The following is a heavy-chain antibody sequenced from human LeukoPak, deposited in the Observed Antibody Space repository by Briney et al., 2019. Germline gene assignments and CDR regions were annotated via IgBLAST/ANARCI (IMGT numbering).Heavy chain of an antibody. D-gene: IGHD6-13*01. CDR1: EFTFSNYH. Sequence: GGSLRLSCAASEFTFSNYHMNWVRQAPGKGREWVSYISRRSEAIYYADSVKGRFTISRDNSKNTLYLQMNSLRAEDTAVYYYAKGGGRIAAAGTYYYYYMDVWGKGTTVTVSS. V-gene: IGHV3-48*01. CDR2: ISRRSEAI. CDR3: AKGGGRIAAAGTYYYYYMDV. J-gene: IGHJ6*03.